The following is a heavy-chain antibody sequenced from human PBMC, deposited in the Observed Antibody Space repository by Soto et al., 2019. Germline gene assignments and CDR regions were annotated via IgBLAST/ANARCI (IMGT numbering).Heavy chain of an antibody. CDR1: GGTFSSYA. J-gene: IGHJ5*02. CDR2: IIPIFGTA. Sequence: QVQLVQSGAEVKKPGSSVKVSCKASGGTFSSYAISWVRQAPGQGLEWMGGIIPIFGTANYAQKFQGRVTIIADESTSTAYMELRSLRSEDTAVYYCAGNLYPNRDRWWFDPWGQGTLVTVSS. D-gene: IGHD2-15*01. CDR3: AGNLYPNRDRWWFDP. V-gene: IGHV1-69*01.